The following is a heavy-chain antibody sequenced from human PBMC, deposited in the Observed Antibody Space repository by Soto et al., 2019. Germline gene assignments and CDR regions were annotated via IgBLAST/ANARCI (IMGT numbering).Heavy chain of an antibody. CDR1: GFTFSNYW. V-gene: IGHV3-7*01. Sequence: EVQLVESGGGLVQPGGSLRLSCAASGFTFSNYWMSWVRQAPGKGLEWVANIKQDGSEKYYVDSVKGRFTISRDNAKNSLYLQMNSLRAEDTAVYFCARERRGYSYVYYYYYMDVWGKGTTVTVSS. D-gene: IGHD5-18*01. CDR2: IKQDGSEK. CDR3: ARERRGYSYVYYYYYMDV. J-gene: IGHJ6*03.